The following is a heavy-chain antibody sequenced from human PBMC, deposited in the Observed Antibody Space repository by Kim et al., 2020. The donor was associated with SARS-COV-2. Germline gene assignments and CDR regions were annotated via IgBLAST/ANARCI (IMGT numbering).Heavy chain of an antibody. Sequence: GGSLRLSCAASGFTFSNAWMSWVRQAPGKGLEWVGRIKSKTDGGTTDYAAPVKGRFTISRDDSKNTLYLQMNSLKTKDTAVYYCTSCSTSCYLYYYYGMDVWGQGTTVTVSS. CDR2: IKSKTDGGTT. CDR3: TSCSTSCYLYYYYGMDV. D-gene: IGHD2-2*01. CDR1: GFTFSNAW. V-gene: IGHV3-15*01. J-gene: IGHJ6*02.